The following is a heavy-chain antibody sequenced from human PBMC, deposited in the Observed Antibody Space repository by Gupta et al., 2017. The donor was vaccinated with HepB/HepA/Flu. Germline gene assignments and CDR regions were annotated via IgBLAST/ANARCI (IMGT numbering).Heavy chain of an antibody. CDR1: GFTFSSYA. J-gene: IGHJ4*02. Sequence: EVQLLESGGGLVQPGGSLRLSCAASGFTFSSYAMSWVRQAPGKGLEWVSAISGRGGSTYYTDSVKGRFTISRDNSKNTLYLQMNSLRAEDTAVYYCEKYFAGTLGPFDYWGQGTLVTVSS. V-gene: IGHV3-23*01. CDR3: EKYFAGTLGPFDY. CDR2: ISGRGGST. D-gene: IGHD6-13*01.